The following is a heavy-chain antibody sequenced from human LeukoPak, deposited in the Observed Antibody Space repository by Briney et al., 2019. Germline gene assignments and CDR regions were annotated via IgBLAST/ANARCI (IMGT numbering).Heavy chain of an antibody. CDR3: AKDEKGYYHDTSGYPDAFNV. Sequence: ASVKVSCKASGYDFTSYAMHWVRQAPGQRLEWMGWINAGNGNTKYSQKFQDRVTVTRDTSTSTAYMELSSLRSEDTAIYYCAKDEKGYYHDTSGYPDAFNVWGQGTMVTVSS. J-gene: IGHJ3*01. CDR2: INAGNGNT. D-gene: IGHD3-22*01. V-gene: IGHV1-3*01. CDR1: GYDFTSYA.